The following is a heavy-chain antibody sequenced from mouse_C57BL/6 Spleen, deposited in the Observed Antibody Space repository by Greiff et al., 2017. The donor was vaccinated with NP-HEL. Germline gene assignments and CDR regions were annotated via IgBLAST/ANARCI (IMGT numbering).Heavy chain of an antibody. Sequence: DVKLVESGGGLVKPGGSLKLSCAASGFTFSDYGMHWVRQAPEKGLEWVAYISSGSSTIYYADTVKGRFTISRDNAKNTLFLQMTSLRSEDTAMYYCARPLRGRGFDYWGQGTTLTVSS. V-gene: IGHV5-17*01. J-gene: IGHJ2*01. CDR3: ARPLRGRGFDY. CDR1: GFTFSDYG. D-gene: IGHD1-1*01. CDR2: ISSGSSTI.